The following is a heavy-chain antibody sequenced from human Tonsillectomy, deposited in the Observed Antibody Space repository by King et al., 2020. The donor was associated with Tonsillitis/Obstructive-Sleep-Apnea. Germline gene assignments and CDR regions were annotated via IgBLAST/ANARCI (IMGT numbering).Heavy chain of an antibody. CDR1: GFTFSSYA. J-gene: IGHJ6*03. D-gene: IGHD5-18*01. V-gene: IGHV3-64D*06. Sequence: VQLVESGGGLVQPGGSLRLSCSASGFTFSSYAMHWVRQAPGKGREYVSAISRNGGSTYYADSVKGRFTISRENSKNTLYLQMSSLRAEDTAVYYCVICYSSYYVYYMDVWGKETTVTVSS. CDR2: ISRNGGST. CDR3: VICYSSYYVYYMDV.